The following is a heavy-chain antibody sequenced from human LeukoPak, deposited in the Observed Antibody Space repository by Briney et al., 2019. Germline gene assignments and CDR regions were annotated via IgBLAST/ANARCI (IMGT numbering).Heavy chain of an antibody. CDR2: ISGGGDST. Sequence: GGSLRLSCAASGFTFSNYAMSWVRQAPGKGLEWVSAISGGGDSTYYSDSVKGRFTISRDISKNTLHFQMNSLRGDDTAVYYCAKDLAYSSSWYEGWYFDLWGRGTLVTVSS. J-gene: IGHJ2*01. V-gene: IGHV3-23*01. CDR3: AKDLAYSSSWYEGWYFDL. D-gene: IGHD6-13*01. CDR1: GFTFSNYA.